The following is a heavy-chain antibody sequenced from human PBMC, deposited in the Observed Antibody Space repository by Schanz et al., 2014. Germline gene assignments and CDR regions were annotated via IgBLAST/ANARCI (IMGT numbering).Heavy chain of an antibody. Sequence: QVHLVESGGGVVQPGGSLRLSCAASGFTFRTYGMHWVRQAPGKGMEWVAFIRYDGSKIYYADSVKGRFTISRDNPKNTLSLQMNSLRVEDSAVYYCARDLAFGGVCDRPSDSWGQGTLVTVSS. D-gene: IGHD3-16*01. J-gene: IGHJ4*02. CDR3: ARDLAFGGVCDRPSDS. CDR1: GFTFRTYG. CDR2: IRYDGSKI. V-gene: IGHV3-30*02.